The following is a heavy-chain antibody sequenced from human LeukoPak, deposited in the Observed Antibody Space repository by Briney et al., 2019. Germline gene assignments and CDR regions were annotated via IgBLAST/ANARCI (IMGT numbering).Heavy chain of an antibody. J-gene: IGHJ4*02. CDR2: IDPSDSYT. Sequence: GESLKISCKGSGYSFTSYWISWGRPMPGKGLEWMGRIDPSDSYTNYSPSFQGHVTISADKSISTAYLQWSSLKASDTAMYYCARGEGTVYFDYWGQGTLVTVSS. CDR3: ARGEGTVYFDY. V-gene: IGHV5-10-1*01. CDR1: GYSFTSYW. D-gene: IGHD1-1*01.